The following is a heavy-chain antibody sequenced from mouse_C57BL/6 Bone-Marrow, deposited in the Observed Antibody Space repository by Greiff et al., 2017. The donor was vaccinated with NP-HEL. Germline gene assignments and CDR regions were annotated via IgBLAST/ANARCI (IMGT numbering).Heavy chain of an antibody. D-gene: IGHD2-4*01. J-gene: IGHJ1*03. CDR3: ARGGLRAWDFDV. CDR1: GSSITSGYY. CDR2: ISYDGSN. V-gene: IGHV3-6*01. Sequence: EVKLMESGPGLVKPSQSLSLTCSVTGSSITSGYYWNWIRQFPGNKLEWMGYISYDGSNNYNPSLKNRISITRDTSKNQFFLKLKSVTTEDTATDYCARGGLRAWDFDVGGTGTTVTVSS.